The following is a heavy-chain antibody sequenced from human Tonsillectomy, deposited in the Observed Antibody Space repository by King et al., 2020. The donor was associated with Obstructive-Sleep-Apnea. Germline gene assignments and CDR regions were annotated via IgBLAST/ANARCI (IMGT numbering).Heavy chain of an antibody. CDR2: IIPRFATT. J-gene: IGHJ6*02. CDR3: VVGGYCATTHCPDYYYHYYGMDV. V-gene: IGHV1-69*01. D-gene: IGHD1-26*01. Sequence: VQLVESGAEVKRPGSSVRVSCKASGGTFRGYAISWVRQAPGQGLEWKGGIIPRFATTNFAQKFQGRVSITADESTTTAFMDLSSLTSEDTAVYFCVVGGYCATTHCPDYYYHYYGMDVWGQGTTVIVSS. CDR1: GGTFRGYA.